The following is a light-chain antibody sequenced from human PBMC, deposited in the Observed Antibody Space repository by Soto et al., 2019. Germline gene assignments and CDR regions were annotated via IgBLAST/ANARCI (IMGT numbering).Light chain of an antibody. Sequence: QSLLTQPPSSSGSPGQSVTISCTGTSSDVGGYNYVSWYQQHPGKAPKLMIYEVSKRPSGVPDRFSGSKSGNTASLTVSGLQAEDEADYYCSSYAGSGLYVFGTGTKVTVL. CDR3: SSYAGSGLYV. V-gene: IGLV2-8*01. CDR1: SSDVGGYNY. CDR2: EVS. J-gene: IGLJ1*01.